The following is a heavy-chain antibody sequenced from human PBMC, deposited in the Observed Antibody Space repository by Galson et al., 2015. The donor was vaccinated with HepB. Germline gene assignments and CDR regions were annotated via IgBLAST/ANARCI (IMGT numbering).Heavy chain of an antibody. CDR3: ARVRGTIYYYGMDV. D-gene: IGHD2-15*01. CDR2: TYYRSKWYN. V-gene: IGHV6-1*01. CDR1: GDSVSSNSSA. Sequence: CAISGDSVSSNSSAWNWIRQSPSRGLEWLGRTYYRSKWYNDYAVSVKSRITINPDTSKNQVSLQLNSVTPEDTAVYYCARVRGTIYYYGMDVWGQGTTVTVSS. J-gene: IGHJ6*02.